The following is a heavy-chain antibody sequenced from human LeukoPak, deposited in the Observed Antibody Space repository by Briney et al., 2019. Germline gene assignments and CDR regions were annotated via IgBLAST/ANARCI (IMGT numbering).Heavy chain of an antibody. CDR3: ARDEVGYDILTGYYSTWFDP. V-gene: IGHV4-30-4*02. Sequence: SETLSLTCTVSGDSISSGDYYWSWIRQPPGKGLEWIGYIYYSGSTYYNPSLKSRVTISVDTSKNQFSLKLSSVTAADTAVYYCARDEVGYDILTGYYSTWFDPWGQGTLVTVSS. CDR1: GDSISSGDYY. J-gene: IGHJ5*02. D-gene: IGHD3-9*01. CDR2: IYYSGST.